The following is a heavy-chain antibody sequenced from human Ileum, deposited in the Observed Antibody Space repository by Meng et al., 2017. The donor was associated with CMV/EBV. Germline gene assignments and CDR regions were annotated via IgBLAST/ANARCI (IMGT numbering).Heavy chain of an antibody. Sequence: KVTRQASGGTFSNYAISWVRQNPGQGLEWMGGIIPIFGTANYAQKFQGRVTITTDESTSTAYMELSSLRSEDTAVYYCAREEDGWHYWGQGTLVTVSS. D-gene: IGHD5-24*01. V-gene: IGHV1-69*05. J-gene: IGHJ4*02. CDR3: AREEDGWHY. CDR2: IIPIFGTA. CDR1: GGTFSNYA.